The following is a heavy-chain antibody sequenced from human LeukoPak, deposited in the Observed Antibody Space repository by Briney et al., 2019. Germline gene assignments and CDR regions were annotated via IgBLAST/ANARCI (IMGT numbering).Heavy chain of an antibody. Sequence: GGSLRLSCAASGFTFSSYEMNWVRQAPGKGLEWVSYISSSGSTIYYADSVKGRFTISRDNAKNSLYLQMNSLRAEDTAVYYCARVGDGQYYFDYWGQGTLVTVSS. CDR3: ARVGDGQYYFDY. V-gene: IGHV3-48*03. J-gene: IGHJ4*02. D-gene: IGHD5-24*01. CDR2: ISSSGSTI. CDR1: GFTFSSYE.